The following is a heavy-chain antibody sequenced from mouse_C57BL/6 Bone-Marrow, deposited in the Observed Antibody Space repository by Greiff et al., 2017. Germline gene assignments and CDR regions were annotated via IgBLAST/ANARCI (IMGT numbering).Heavy chain of an antibody. CDR1: GYAFSSSW. CDR2: IYPGDGDT. D-gene: IGHD1-1*01. Sequence: QVQLQQSGPELVKPGASVKISCKASGYAFSSSWMNWVKQRPGKGLEWIGRIYPGDGDTNYNGKFKGKATLTADKSSSTAYMQRSSLTSEDSAVYFCAPGAYGSYWGQGTTLTVSS. J-gene: IGHJ2*01. CDR3: APGAYGSY. V-gene: IGHV1-82*01.